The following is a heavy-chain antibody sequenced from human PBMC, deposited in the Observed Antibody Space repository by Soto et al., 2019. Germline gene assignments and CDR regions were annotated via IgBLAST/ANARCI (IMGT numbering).Heavy chain of an antibody. Sequence: SETLSLTFTVSGGSISSGGYYWSWIRQHPGKGLEWIGYIYYSGSTYYNPSLKSRVTISVDTSKNQFSLKLSSVTAAETAVYYCARDLGPSSTHYLYGMDVWGQGTTVTVSS. CDR2: IYYSGST. D-gene: IGHD6-13*01. J-gene: IGHJ6*02. CDR1: GGSISSGGYY. CDR3: ARDLGPSSTHYLYGMDV. V-gene: IGHV4-31*03.